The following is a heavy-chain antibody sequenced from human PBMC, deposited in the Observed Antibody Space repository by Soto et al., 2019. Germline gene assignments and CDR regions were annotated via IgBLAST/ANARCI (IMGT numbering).Heavy chain of an antibody. J-gene: IGHJ4*02. Sequence: QVQLVESGGGVVQPGRSLRLSCAASGFTFSSYGMHWVRQAPGKGLEWVAVISYDGSNKYYADSVKGRFTISRDNSKNTLYLQMTSLRAEDTAVYYCAKDGGGDWLLEYWGQGTLVTVSS. CDR2: ISYDGSNK. CDR3: AKDGGGDWLLEY. D-gene: IGHD3-9*01. CDR1: GFTFSSYG. V-gene: IGHV3-30*18.